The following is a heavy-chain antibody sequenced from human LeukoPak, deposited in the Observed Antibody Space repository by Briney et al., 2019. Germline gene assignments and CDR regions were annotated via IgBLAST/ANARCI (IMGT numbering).Heavy chain of an antibody. CDR1: GGTFSSYA. Sequence: RGASVKVSCKASGGTFSSYAISWVRQAPGRGLEWMGGIIPIFGTANYAQKFQGRVTITADESTSTAYMELSSLRSEDTAVYYCARANFLYCSSSTCLFDYWGQGTLVTVSS. CDR2: IIPIFGTA. CDR3: ARANFLYCSSSTCLFDY. J-gene: IGHJ4*02. D-gene: IGHD2-2*01. V-gene: IGHV1-69*13.